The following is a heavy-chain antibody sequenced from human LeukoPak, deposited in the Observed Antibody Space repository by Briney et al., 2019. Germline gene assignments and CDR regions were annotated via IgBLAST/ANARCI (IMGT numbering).Heavy chain of an antibody. V-gene: IGHV1-2*02. Sequence: GASVKVSCKASGYTFTSYYMHWVRQAPGQGLEWMGWINPNSGGTNYAQKFQGRVTMTRDTSISTAYMELSRLRSDDTAVYYCARASRGLGRVAGTRYYFDYWGQGTLVTVSS. CDR1: GYTFTSYY. J-gene: IGHJ4*02. CDR2: INPNSGGT. CDR3: ARASRGLGRVAGTRYYFDY. D-gene: IGHD6-19*01.